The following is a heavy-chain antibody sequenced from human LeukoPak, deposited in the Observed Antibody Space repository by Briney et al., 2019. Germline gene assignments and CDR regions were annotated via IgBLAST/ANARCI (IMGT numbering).Heavy chain of an antibody. V-gene: IGHV1-69*05. J-gene: IGHJ4*02. CDR1: GGTFSNFG. Sequence: SVKVSCKASGGTFSNFGISWVRQAPGQGLEWMGGIIPMFDTINYAQKFQGRVTITTDESTSTAYMELRSLRSDDTAVYYCARDFRTYYYDSSGYSRHWGQGTLVTVSS. CDR3: ARDFRTYYYDSSGYSRH. D-gene: IGHD3-22*01. CDR2: IIPMFDTI.